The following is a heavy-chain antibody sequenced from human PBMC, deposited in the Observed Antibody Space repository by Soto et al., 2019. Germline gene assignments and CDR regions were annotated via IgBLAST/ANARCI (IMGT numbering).Heavy chain of an antibody. CDR1: GGAISRYY. Sequence: SETLALTCTVSGGAISRYYWSWIRAPPGKGLEWIGYIYYSGSTNYNPSLKSRVTISVDTSKNQFSLKLSSVTAADTAVYYCAMVLGYSGYDSDYVDYWGQGTLVTVS. CDR3: AMVLGYSGYDSDYVDY. V-gene: IGHV4-59*01. J-gene: IGHJ4*02. D-gene: IGHD5-12*01. CDR2: IYYSGST.